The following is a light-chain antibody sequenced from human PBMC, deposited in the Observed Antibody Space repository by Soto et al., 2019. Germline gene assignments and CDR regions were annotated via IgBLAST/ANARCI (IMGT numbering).Light chain of an antibody. CDR2: DVS. J-gene: IGLJ2*01. CDR1: SSDVGGYNY. Sequence: QSALTQPASVSGSPGQSITISCTGTSSDVGGYNYVSWYQQHPGKAPKLMIYDVSNRPSGVSNRFSGSKSGNTASLTISGIQAEEAAEYYCSAYTSSSTRVFGGGTKLTVL. CDR3: SAYTSSSTRV. V-gene: IGLV2-14*01.